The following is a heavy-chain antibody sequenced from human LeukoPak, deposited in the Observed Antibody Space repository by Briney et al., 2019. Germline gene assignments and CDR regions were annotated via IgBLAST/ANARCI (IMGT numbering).Heavy chain of an antibody. Sequence: GRSLRLSCAASGFSFSSYGMHWVRQAPGKGLEWVAFIRYDGSNKYYADSVKGRFTISRDNSKNTLYLQMNSLRAEDTAVYYCAGSNYYDSSGSWVYWGQGTLVTVSS. J-gene: IGHJ4*02. CDR3: AGSNYYDSSGSWVY. CDR1: GFSFSSYG. D-gene: IGHD3-22*01. V-gene: IGHV3-30*02. CDR2: IRYDGSNK.